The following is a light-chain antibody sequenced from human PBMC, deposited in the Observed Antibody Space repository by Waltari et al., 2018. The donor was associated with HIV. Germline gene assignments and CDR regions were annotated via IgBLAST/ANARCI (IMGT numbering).Light chain of an antibody. CDR3: SSYTVRNTLI. Sequence: QSALTQPASISGSPGQSVTISCTGINSDLQLYDSVSCYKQLPAKAPQLLIFELSVRPAWIFLRFSGSKSRNTASLTISGRQAEDEADYYCSSYTVRNTLIFGGGTKLTVL. J-gene: IGLJ2*01. V-gene: IGLV2-14*03. CDR1: NSDLQLYDS. CDR2: ELS.